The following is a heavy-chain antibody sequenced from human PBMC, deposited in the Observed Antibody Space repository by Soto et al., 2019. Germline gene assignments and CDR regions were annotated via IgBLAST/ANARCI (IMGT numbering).Heavy chain of an antibody. Sequence: HVHLQESGPGLVKPSGPLSLTCGVSGGSISPINWWSWVRQTPGKGLDWIGDIYHTGTTDYNPSLKSRFTIPIDQSKNQFFLNLTSVTAADTALDYCSRSPTIHSQTWFDTWGQGTGVTVSS. J-gene: IGHJ5*02. D-gene: IGHD2-21*01. CDR1: GGSISPINW. CDR2: IYHTGTT. V-gene: IGHV4-4*02. CDR3: SRSPTIHSQTWFDT.